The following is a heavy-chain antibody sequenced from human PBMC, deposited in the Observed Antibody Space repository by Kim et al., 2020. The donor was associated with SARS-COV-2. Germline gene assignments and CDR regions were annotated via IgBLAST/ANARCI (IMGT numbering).Heavy chain of an antibody. Sequence: RFTISRDNAKNSLYLQMNSLRAEDTAVYYCARDIPDIVVVVAAAQDAFDIWGQGTMVTVSS. V-gene: IGHV3-11*06. CDR3: ARDIPDIVVVVAAAQDAFDI. J-gene: IGHJ3*02. D-gene: IGHD2-15*01.